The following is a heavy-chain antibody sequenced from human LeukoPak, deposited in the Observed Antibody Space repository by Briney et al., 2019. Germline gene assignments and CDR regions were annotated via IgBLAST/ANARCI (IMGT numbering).Heavy chain of an antibody. V-gene: IGHV3-48*04. Sequence: PGGSLRLSCAASGFTFSSYGMNWIRQAPGKGLEWVSYISNSSSITHYADFVKGRFTISRDNAKNSLYLQMNSLRAEDTAVYYCARTVSYWGQGTLVTVSS. J-gene: IGHJ4*02. CDR2: ISNSSSIT. D-gene: IGHD4-17*01. CDR1: GFTFSSYG. CDR3: ARTVSY.